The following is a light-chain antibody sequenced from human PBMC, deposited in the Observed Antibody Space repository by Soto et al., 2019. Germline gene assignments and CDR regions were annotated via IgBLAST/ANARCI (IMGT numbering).Light chain of an antibody. V-gene: IGLV2-14*01. Sequence: QSALPKPASVSASPGQSITISCTGTSSDIGGYNYVSWFQQHPGKAPKLKIYEVSNRPSGVSNRFSGSKSGNTASQTISELQAEDESDYYCTSFTTISTWVFGGGTKLTVL. J-gene: IGLJ3*02. CDR3: TSFTTISTWV. CDR1: SSDIGGYNY. CDR2: EVS.